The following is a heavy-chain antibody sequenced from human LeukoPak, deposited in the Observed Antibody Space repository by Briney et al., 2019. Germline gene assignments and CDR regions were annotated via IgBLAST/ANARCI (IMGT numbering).Heavy chain of an antibody. CDR2: IIPIVGLA. CDR3: ARDPGLEMATISGGLYYYGIDV. V-gene: IGHV1-69*04. J-gene: IGHJ6*02. Sequence: ASVKVSCKASGGTCSSYAISWVRQAPGQGLEWMGRIIPIVGLATYAQKFQGRVTITADKSTSTAYIEMSSVRSEDTAVHYCARDPGLEMATISGGLYYYGIDVWGQATTVTVSS. CDR1: GGTCSSYA. D-gene: IGHD5-24*01.